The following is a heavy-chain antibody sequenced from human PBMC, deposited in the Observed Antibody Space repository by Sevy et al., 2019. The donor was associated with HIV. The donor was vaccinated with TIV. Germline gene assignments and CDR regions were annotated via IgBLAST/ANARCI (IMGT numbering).Heavy chain of an antibody. CDR2: ISGSGGST. D-gene: IGHD2-2*02. CDR1: GFTFSSYA. V-gene: IGHV3-23*01. CDR3: AKDFVVVVPAAIWPLDY. J-gene: IGHJ4*02. Sequence: GGSLRLSCAASGFTFSSYAMSWVRQAPGKGLEWVSAISGSGGSTYYADSVKGRFTISRDNSKNTLYLQMNSLRAEDTAVYYCAKDFVVVVPAAIWPLDYWGQGTLVTVSS.